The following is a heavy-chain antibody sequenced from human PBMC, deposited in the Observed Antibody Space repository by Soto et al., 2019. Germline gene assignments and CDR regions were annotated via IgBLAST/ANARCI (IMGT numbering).Heavy chain of an antibody. V-gene: IGHV3-21*01. CDR2: ISSSSSYI. CDR1: GFTFSSYS. D-gene: IGHD5-12*01. CDR3: ARDKIVATIFRYYFDY. J-gene: IGHJ4*02. Sequence: PGGSLRLSCAASGFTFSSYSMNWVRQAPGKGLEWVSSISSSSSYIYYADSVKGRFTISRDNAKNSLYLQMNSLRAEDTAVYYCARDKIVATIFRYYFDYWGQGTLVTVSS.